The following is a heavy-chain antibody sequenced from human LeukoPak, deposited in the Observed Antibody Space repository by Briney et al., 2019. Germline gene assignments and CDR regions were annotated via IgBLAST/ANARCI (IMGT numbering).Heavy chain of an antibody. CDR1: GFSFSTYG. CDR3: AKPARTDYADY. Sequence: GGSLRLSCAASGFSFSTYGFHWVRQAPGKGLEWVSAISGSGGSTYYADSVKGRSTISRDNSKNTLYLQMNSLRAEDTAVYYCAKPARTDYADYWGQGTLVTVSS. J-gene: IGHJ4*02. CDR2: ISGSGGST. V-gene: IGHV3-23*01. D-gene: IGHD1-14*01.